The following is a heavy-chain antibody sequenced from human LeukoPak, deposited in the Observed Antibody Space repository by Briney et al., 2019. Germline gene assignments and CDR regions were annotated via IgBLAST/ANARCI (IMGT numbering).Heavy chain of an antibody. CDR3: ARGRTGFWSGPRYFDL. CDR2: INHSGST. Sequence: PSETLSLTCAVYGGSFSGYYWSWLRQPPGKGLEWIGEINHSGSTNYNPSLKSRVTISVDTSKNQFSLKLSSVTGADTAVYYCARGRTGFWSGPRYFDLWGRGTLVTVSS. D-gene: IGHD3-3*01. CDR1: GGSFSGYY. V-gene: IGHV4-34*01. J-gene: IGHJ2*01.